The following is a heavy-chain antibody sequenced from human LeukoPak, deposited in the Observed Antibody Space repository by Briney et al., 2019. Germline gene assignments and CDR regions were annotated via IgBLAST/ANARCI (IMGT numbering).Heavy chain of an antibody. CDR3: AKGLRFLEWLLYVFDY. Sequence: GASLRLSCAASGFTFSSYAMSWVRQAPGKGLEWVSAISGSGGSTYYADSVKGRFTISRDNSKNTQYLQMNSLRAEDTAVYYCAKGLRFLEWLLYVFDYWGQGTLVTVSS. V-gene: IGHV3-23*01. CDR1: GFTFSSYA. J-gene: IGHJ4*02. CDR2: ISGSGGST. D-gene: IGHD3-3*01.